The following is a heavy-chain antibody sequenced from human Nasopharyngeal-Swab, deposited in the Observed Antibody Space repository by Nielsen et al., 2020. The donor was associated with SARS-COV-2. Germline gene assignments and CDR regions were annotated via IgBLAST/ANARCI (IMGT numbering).Heavy chain of an antibody. V-gene: IGHV1-69*04. CDR2: IIPIFGIA. J-gene: IGHJ6*02. CDR1: GYTFTSYG. D-gene: IGHD3-22*01. Sequence: SVKVSCKASGYTFTSYGISWVRQAPGQGLEWMGRIIPIFGIANYAQKLQGRVTITADKSTSTAYMELSSLRPEDTAVYYCASQGGGDYYDSRRYYNYVMDVWGQGTTVTVSS. CDR3: ASQGGGDYYDSRRYYNYVMDV.